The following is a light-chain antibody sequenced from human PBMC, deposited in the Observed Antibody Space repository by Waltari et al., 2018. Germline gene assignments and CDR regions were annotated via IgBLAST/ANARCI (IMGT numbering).Light chain of an antibody. Sequence: LVLTQSPSASASLGASVKLTCTLSSGHSSNIIAWHQQQPEKGPRYLMKVNSDGSHSTGAEMPERFSGSSSGAERYLTISSLQSEDEADYYCQTGGHGTWVFGGGTKLTVL. V-gene: IGLV4-69*01. CDR3: QTGGHGTWV. J-gene: IGLJ3*02. CDR1: SGHSSNI. CDR2: VNSDGSH.